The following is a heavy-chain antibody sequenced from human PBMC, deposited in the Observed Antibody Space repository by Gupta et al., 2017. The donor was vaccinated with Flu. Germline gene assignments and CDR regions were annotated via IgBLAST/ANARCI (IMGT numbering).Heavy chain of an antibody. Sequence: VQLVQSGAEVKKPGASVKVSCKASGYIFTAYYIHWVRQAPGQGLEWMGWINSNSGAKSYAEKFQDWVTVTRDPSSSTAYIELSRLKVDDTAVYYCTRKSWGSFDVWGQGTRITVSS. CDR2: INSNSGAK. CDR3: TRKSWGSFDV. D-gene: IGHD3-16*01. V-gene: IGHV1-2*04. J-gene: IGHJ3*01. CDR1: GYIFTAYY.